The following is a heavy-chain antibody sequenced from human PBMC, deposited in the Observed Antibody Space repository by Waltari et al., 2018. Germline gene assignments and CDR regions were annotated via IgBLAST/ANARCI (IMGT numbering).Heavy chain of an antibody. CDR2: IYYSGST. J-gene: IGHJ4*02. V-gene: IGHV4-59*01. Sequence: QVQLQESGPGLVKPSETLSLTCTVSGGSISSYYWSWIRQPPGKRLEWIGYIYYSGSTNYNPSLKSRVTISVDTSKNQFSLKLSSVTAADTAVYYCARGTVPAGYYFDYWGQGTLVTVSS. D-gene: IGHD2-2*01. CDR1: GGSISSYY. CDR3: ARGTVPAGYYFDY.